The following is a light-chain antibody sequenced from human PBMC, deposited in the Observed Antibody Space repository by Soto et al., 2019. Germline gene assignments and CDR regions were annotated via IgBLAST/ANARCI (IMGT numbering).Light chain of an antibody. Sequence: QSVLTQPASVSGSPGKSITISCTGTSSDAGNYNFVSWYQQHPGKAPKVIIYEDSTRPSGVSNRISGSKSGNTASLTISGLQAEDEADYYCCSYAGSSTSWVFGGGTKVTVL. V-gene: IGLV2-23*01. CDR1: SSDAGNYNF. CDR2: EDS. CDR3: CSYAGSSTSWV. J-gene: IGLJ3*02.